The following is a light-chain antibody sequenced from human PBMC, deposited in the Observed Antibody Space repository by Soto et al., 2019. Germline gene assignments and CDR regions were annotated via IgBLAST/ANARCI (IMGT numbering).Light chain of an antibody. CDR1: SSNIGAGYD. V-gene: IGLV1-40*01. Sequence: QSVLTQPPSVSGAPGQRVTISCTGSSSNIGAGYDVNWYQQLPGTAPKLLIYGNINRPSGVPDRFSGSKSGTSASLAISGLQAEDEAAYYCQSHDSSLSGSIFGGGTKVTVL. CDR3: QSHDSSLSGSI. CDR2: GNI. J-gene: IGLJ2*01.